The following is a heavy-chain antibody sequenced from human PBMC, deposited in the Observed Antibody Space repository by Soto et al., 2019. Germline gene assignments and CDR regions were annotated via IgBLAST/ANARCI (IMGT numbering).Heavy chain of an antibody. D-gene: IGHD6-6*01. J-gene: IGHJ6*03. Sequence: ASVKVSCKASGYTFTSYDINWVRQATGQGLEWMGWMNPNSGNTGYAQKFQGRVTMTRNTSISTAYMELSSLRSEDTAVYYCARRVQLVLFGYYYYYMDVWGKGTTVTVS. V-gene: IGHV1-8*01. CDR1: GYTFTSYD. CDR2: MNPNSGNT. CDR3: ARRVQLVLFGYYYYYMDV.